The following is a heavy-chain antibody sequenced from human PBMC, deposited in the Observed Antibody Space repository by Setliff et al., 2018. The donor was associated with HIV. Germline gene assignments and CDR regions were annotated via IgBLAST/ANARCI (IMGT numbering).Heavy chain of an antibody. Sequence: GGSLRLSCAASGFTFSSYGIHWVRQAPGKGLEWVAVIWYDGSNKYYADSVKGRFTISGDNSKNTLYLQMNSLRAEDTAVYYCASARIPTGGMSTSFDYWGQGTPVTVSS. CDR3: ASARIPTGGMSTSFDY. CDR2: IWYDGSNK. V-gene: IGHV3-33*01. J-gene: IGHJ4*02. CDR1: GFTFSSYG. D-gene: IGHD2-15*01.